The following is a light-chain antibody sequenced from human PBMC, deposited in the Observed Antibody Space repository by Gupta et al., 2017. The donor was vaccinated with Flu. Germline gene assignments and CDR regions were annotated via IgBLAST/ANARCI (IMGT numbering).Light chain of an antibody. Sequence: SYVLTQPPSVPVAPGQTARLTCGGYNIGSKSAHWYQQKPGQAPVLVVYNDKFRPSGIPERFSASNSGNTATLTISGVEDGDEADYYCQVWDSTKDYVFGGGTTLTVV. CDR3: QVWDSTKDYV. V-gene: IGLV3-21*02. CDR2: NDK. CDR1: NIGSKS. J-gene: IGLJ3*02.